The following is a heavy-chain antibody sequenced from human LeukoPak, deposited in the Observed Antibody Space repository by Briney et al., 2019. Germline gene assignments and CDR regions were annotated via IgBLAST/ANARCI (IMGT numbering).Heavy chain of an antibody. V-gene: IGHV3-23*01. CDR3: AREGYDFWSGPDAFDI. J-gene: IGHJ3*02. CDR2: ISGSGGST. CDR1: GFTFSSYA. Sequence: PGGSLRLSCAASGFTFSSYAMSWVRQAPGKGLEWVSAISGSGGSTYYADSVKGRFTISRDNSKNTLYLQMNSLRAEDTAVYYCAREGYDFWSGPDAFDIWGQGTMVTVSS. D-gene: IGHD3-3*01.